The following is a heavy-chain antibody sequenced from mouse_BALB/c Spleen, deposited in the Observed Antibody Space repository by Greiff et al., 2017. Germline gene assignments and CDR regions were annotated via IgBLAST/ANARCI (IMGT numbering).Heavy chain of an antibody. CDR2: ISSGGSYT. CDR1: GFTFSSYA. Sequence: EVKLMESGGGLVKPGGSLNLSCAASGFTFSSYAMSWVRQSPETRLEWVAEISSGGSYTYYPDSVKGRFTISRDNAKNTLYLQMSSLKSEDTAMYYCTRDQEAWFAYWGQGTLVTVSA. D-gene: IGHD3-2*02. CDR3: TRDQEAWFAY. V-gene: IGHV5-6-4*01. J-gene: IGHJ3*01.